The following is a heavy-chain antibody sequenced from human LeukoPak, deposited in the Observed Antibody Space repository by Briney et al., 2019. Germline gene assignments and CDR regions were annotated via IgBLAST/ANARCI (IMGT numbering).Heavy chain of an antibody. CDR3: ATDYYVSGSYYRLFY. J-gene: IGHJ4*02. Sequence: GGSLRLSCGASGFTFSSYWMHWVSQAPGKGLVWVSGINSDGGTTTYADSVKGRFAISRDNAKNTLYLQMNNLRAEDTAVYYCATDYYVSGSYYRLFYWGQGTLVTVSS. D-gene: IGHD3-10*01. V-gene: IGHV3-74*01. CDR1: GFTFSSYW. CDR2: INSDGGTT.